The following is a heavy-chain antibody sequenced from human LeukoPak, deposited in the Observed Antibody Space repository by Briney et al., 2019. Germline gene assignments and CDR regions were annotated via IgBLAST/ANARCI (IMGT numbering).Heavy chain of an antibody. J-gene: IGHJ4*02. Sequence: SVKVSCKASGYTFTGYYMHWVRQAPGQGLEWMGRINPNSGGTNYAQKFQGRVTMTRDTSISTAYMELRSLRSDDTAVYYCARTLTFGGVIVIPNYFDYWGQGTLVTVSS. CDR3: ARTLTFGGVIVIPNYFDY. CDR2: INPNSGGT. CDR1: GYTFTGYY. V-gene: IGHV1-2*06. D-gene: IGHD3-16*02.